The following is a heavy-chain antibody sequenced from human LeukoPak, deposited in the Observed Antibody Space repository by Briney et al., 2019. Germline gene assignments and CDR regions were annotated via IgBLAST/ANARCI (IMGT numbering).Heavy chain of an antibody. J-gene: IGHJ3*02. CDR1: GFTFSRST. CDR3: AVLSALGYCSSTSCPIGAFDI. D-gene: IGHD2-2*01. Sequence: GGSLRLSCAASGFTFSRSTMHWVRQAQGKGLEWVAVISYDGSNKYYADSVKGRFTISRENSKNTLYLQMNSLRADATAVYYCAVLSALGYCSSTSCPIGAFDIWGQGTMVTVSS. V-gene: IGHV3-30-3*01. CDR2: ISYDGSNK.